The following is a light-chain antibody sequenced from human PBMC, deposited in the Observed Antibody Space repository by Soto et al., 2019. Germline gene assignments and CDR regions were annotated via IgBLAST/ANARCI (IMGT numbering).Light chain of an antibody. J-gene: IGKJ2*01. CDR1: QGISSW. CDR2: DVS. CDR3: KQYISYPYT. Sequence: DIQMTQSPSTLAASVGDRVTITCRASQGISSWLAWYQQKTGKAPKVLIYDVSTLESGVPSRFSGSGSGAEFNLTIGCLQPDDFAGYYCKQYISYPYTFGRGTELEIK. V-gene: IGKV1-5*01.